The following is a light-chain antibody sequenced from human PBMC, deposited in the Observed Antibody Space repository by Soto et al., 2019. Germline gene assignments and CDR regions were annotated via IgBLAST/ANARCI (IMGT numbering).Light chain of an antibody. Sequence: QAVVTQPPSVSGAPGQRVTISCTGSSSNIGAGYDVHWYQRLPGTAPKVLIYSNNNRPSGVPDRFSGSKSGTSASLAITGIQAEDEADYYCQSYDSSLSGSYVFGTGTKLTVL. CDR1: SSNIGAGYD. J-gene: IGLJ1*01. V-gene: IGLV1-40*01. CDR3: QSYDSSLSGSYV. CDR2: SNN.